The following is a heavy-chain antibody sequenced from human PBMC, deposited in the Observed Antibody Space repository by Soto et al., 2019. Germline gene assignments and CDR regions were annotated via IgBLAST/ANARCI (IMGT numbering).Heavy chain of an antibody. Sequence: GGSLRLSCAASGFTFSSYAMSWVRQAPGKGLEWVSAISGSGGSTYYADSVKGRFTISRDNPKNTLYLQMNSLRAEDTAVYYCAKTTYYYDSSGYSHLFDYWGQGTLVTVSS. CDR1: GFTFSSYA. V-gene: IGHV3-23*01. CDR3: AKTTYYYDSSGYSHLFDY. D-gene: IGHD3-22*01. CDR2: ISGSGGST. J-gene: IGHJ4*02.